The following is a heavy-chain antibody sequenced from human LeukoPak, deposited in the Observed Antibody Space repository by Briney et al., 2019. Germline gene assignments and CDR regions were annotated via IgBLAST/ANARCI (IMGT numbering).Heavy chain of an antibody. D-gene: IGHD5-18*01. CDR3: ARGLPRIQLWLRWFDP. CDR2: INHSGST. V-gene: IGHV4-34*01. J-gene: IGHJ5*02. Sequence: PSETLSLTCAVYGGSFSGYYWSCIRQPPGKGLEWIGEINHSGSTNYNPSLKSRVTISVDTSKNQFSLKLSSVTAADTAVYYCARGLPRIQLWLRWFDPWGQGTLVTVSS. CDR1: GGSFSGYY.